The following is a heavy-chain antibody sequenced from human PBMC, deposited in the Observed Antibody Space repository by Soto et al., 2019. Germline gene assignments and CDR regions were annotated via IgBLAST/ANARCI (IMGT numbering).Heavy chain of an antibody. V-gene: IGHV1-69*12. CDR2: IISIFGTA. Sequence: QVQLVQSGAEVKKPGSSVKVSCKSSGGTFSSYAISWVRQAPGQGLEWMGGIISIFGTADYAQKFQGRVTITADESTSTAYVELSSLRSEDTAGYYCASHSGSSPEGRYYYGMDVWGQGTTVTVSS. CDR3: ASHSGSSPEGRYYYGMDV. CDR1: GGTFSSYA. D-gene: IGHD1-26*01. J-gene: IGHJ6*02.